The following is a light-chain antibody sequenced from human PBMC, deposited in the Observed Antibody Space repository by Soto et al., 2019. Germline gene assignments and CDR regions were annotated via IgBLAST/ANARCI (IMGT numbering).Light chain of an antibody. CDR3: LQHNSYPRT. CDR1: QSISTW. V-gene: IGKV1-5*03. J-gene: IGKJ1*01. Sequence: DIQMTQSPSALSASLGDRVNITCRASQSISTWLAWYQQKPGEAPKLLMYKASSLDSGVPSRFSGSGSGTEFTLTISSLQPEDFATYYCLQHNSYPRTFGQGTKVDIK. CDR2: KAS.